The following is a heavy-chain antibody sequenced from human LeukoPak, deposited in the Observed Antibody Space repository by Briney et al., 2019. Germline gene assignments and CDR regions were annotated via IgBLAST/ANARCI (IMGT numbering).Heavy chain of an antibody. D-gene: IGHD6-13*01. CDR2: ISHSGRT. V-gene: IGHV4-34*01. CDR1: GGSFSGFS. CDR3: ASGGRGAAARLLVY. J-gene: IGHJ4*02. Sequence: SETLSLTCAVYGGSFSGFSWSWIRQPPGKGLEWIGEISHSGRTKYNPSLKSRVTIFLDTSKNQFPLKVTSVTAADTAIYYCASGGRGAAARLLVYWGQGTLVTVSS.